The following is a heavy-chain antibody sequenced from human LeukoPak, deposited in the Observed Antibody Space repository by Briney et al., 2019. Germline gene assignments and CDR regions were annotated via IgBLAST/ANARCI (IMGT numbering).Heavy chain of an antibody. D-gene: IGHD3-22*01. CDR1: GFTFDDYG. V-gene: IGHV3-20*01. CDR2: INWNGGST. J-gene: IGHJ4*02. CDR3: ARSSDIGYYYDSSGPLLDY. Sequence: PGGSLRLSCADPGFTFDDYGMSWVRQAPGKGLEWVSGINWNGGSTGYADSVKGRFTISRDNAKNSLYLQMNSLRAEDTALYHCARSSDIGYYYDSSGPLLDYWGQGTLFTVSS.